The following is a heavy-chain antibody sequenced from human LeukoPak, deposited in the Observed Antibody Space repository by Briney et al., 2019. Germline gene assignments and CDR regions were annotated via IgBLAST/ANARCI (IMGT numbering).Heavy chain of an antibody. V-gene: IGHV3-23*01. D-gene: IGHD2-2*01. CDR2: ISGNGGDT. J-gene: IGHJ4*02. CDR3: AKVRYQLLIDY. Sequence: GGTLTLSCAASGFTFSSYSMSWVRQASGKGLEWVSVISGNGGDTFYADSVKGRFTISRDNSKNTLYLQMNSLRADDTAVYYCAKVRYQLLIDYWGQGTLVTVSS. CDR1: GFTFSSYS.